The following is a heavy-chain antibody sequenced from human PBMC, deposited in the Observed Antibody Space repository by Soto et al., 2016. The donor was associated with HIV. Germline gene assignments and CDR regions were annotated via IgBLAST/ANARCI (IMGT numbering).Heavy chain of an antibody. D-gene: IGHD3-22*01. CDR3: ARDRPGYSDRSGSSVGVGYFEN. CDR1: GFTVSSSY. J-gene: IGHJ4*02. CDR2: IYSGGNT. V-gene: IGHV3-66*01. Sequence: EVQLVESGGGLVQPGGSLRLSCAASGFTVSSSYMSWVRQTPGKGLEWVSVIYSGGNTYYAGSVKGRFIISRDNSNNTLYLQMKSLRAEDTAVYYCARDRPGYSDRSGSSVGVGYFENWGQGTLVTVSS.